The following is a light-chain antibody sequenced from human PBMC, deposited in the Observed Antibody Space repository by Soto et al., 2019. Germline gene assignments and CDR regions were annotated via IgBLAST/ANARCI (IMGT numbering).Light chain of an antibody. CDR3: QQRSNWPSGT. CDR2: DTS. J-gene: IGKJ5*01. V-gene: IGKV3-11*01. CDR1: QTVSIY. Sequence: EIVLTQSPATLSLSPGERATLSCRASQTVSIYLAWYQQKPGQAPRLLIYDTSNRATGIPARFSGSGSGTDFTLTISSLEPEDVAVYYCQQRSNWPSGTFGQGTRLEIK.